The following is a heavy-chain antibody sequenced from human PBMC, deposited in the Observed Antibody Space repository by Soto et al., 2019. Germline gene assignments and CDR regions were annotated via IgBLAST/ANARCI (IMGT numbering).Heavy chain of an antibody. CDR2: IYPNGGNT. V-gene: IGHV1-8*01. D-gene: IGHD5-18*01. J-gene: IGHJ4*02. CDR3: ARGYSYTQPVFDY. CDR1: GYTFTSYD. Sequence: ASVKVSCKAAGYTFTSYDINWVRQATGQGFEWMGRIYPNGGNTAYAQKFKGRVTMTKDTSTSTVYMELNSLRAEDTAVYYCARGYSYTQPVFDYWGLGTLVTVSS.